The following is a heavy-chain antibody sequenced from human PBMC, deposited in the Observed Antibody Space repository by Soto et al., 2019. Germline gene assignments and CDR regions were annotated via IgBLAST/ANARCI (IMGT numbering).Heavy chain of an antibody. D-gene: IGHD3-9*01. J-gene: IGHJ6*04. CDR2: IYYSGST. V-gene: IGHV4-31*03. CDR1: GVSIRRGGYY. Sequence: SEPLSLTCTVSGVSIRRGGYYWSWIRQHPVKGLGWIGYIYYSGSTYYNPCLKGRVTISVDTSTNQCSLKLSSVTAAATAVYSCARGSHGRLLPGSSYYYGMDVWGEGTPVTVSS. CDR3: ARGSHGRLLPGSSYYYGMDV.